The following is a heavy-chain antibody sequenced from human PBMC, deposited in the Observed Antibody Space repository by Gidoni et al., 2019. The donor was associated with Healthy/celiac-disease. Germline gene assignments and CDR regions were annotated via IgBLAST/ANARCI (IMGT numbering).Heavy chain of an antibody. CDR3: ARGRVTTKGYHDY. J-gene: IGHJ4*02. Sequence: QVQLQQWGAGLLKPSETLSLTCAVYGGSFSGYYWSWIRQPPGKGLEWIGEINHSGSTNYNPSLKSRVTISVDTSKNQFSLKLSSVTAADTAVYYCARGRVTTKGYHDYWGQGTLVTVSS. CDR2: INHSGST. V-gene: IGHV4-34*01. CDR1: GGSFSGYY. D-gene: IGHD4-17*01.